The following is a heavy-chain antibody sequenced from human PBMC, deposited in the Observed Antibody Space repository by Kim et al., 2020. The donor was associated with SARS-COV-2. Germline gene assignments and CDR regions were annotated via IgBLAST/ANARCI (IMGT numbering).Heavy chain of an antibody. CDR2: IYYSGST. Sequence: SETLSLTCTVSGGSISSYYWSWIRQPPGKGLEWIGYIYYSGSTNYNPSLKSRVTISVDTSKNQFSLKLSSVTAADTAVYYCARELVDTAMGYYYYYYGMDVWGQGTTVTVSS. CDR3: ARELVDTAMGYYYYYYGMDV. V-gene: IGHV4-59*01. J-gene: IGHJ6*02. D-gene: IGHD5-18*01. CDR1: GGSISSYY.